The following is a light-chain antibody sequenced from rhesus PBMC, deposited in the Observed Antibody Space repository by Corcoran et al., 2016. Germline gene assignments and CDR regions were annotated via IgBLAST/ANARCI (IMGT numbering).Light chain of an antibody. V-gene: IGKV1-21*01. CDR1: QGISNW. CDR2: KAS. CDR3: RQHYSVPWT. J-gene: IGKJ1*01. Sequence: DIQMTQSPSTLSVSVGDRVTITCRASQGISNWLAWFQQRAGEAPKLLIYKASTLQSGVPSRFSGSGSGTEFTLTISSLQPEDFATYSCRQHYSVPWTFGQGTKVEVK.